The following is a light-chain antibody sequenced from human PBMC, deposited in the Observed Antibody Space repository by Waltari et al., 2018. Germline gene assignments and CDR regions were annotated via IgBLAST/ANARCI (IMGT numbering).Light chain of an antibody. V-gene: IGKV3-11*01. J-gene: IGKJ5*01. CDR3: QHRHK. CDR1: QTVSNY. Sequence: VLTQSPATLSVSPGEGATLSCGASQTVSNYLAWYQMKPGQPPSLLIYDASSRATSIPARFSGSKSGTNFTLTISSLEAEDFAVYYCQHRHKFGQGTRLEIK. CDR2: DAS.